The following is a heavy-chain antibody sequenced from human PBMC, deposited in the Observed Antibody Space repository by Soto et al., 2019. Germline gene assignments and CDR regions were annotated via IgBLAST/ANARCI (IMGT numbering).Heavy chain of an antibody. CDR2: VNAENGNT. D-gene: IGHD3-10*02. CDR3: ARDIFGLLTLGVSDF. CDR1: GYTFTTYA. J-gene: IGHJ4*02. Sequence: ASVKVSCKASGYTFTTYAIHWVRQAPGQRLEWMGWVNAENGNTKYSQKFQGRVTITVDTSASTAYMEMSSLRSEDTAVYYCARDIFGLLTLGVSDFWGQGTLVTVSS. V-gene: IGHV1-3*01.